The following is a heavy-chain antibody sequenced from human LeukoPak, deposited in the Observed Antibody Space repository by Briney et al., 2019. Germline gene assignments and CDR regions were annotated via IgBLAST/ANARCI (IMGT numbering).Heavy chain of an antibody. J-gene: IGHJ4*02. CDR2: ICGTGATT. CDR1: GFTFSSYA. V-gene: IGHV3-23*01. Sequence: GGSLRLSCAASGFTFSSYAMSWVRQAPGKGLEWVSTICGTGATTYYADSVKGRFTISRDNSKSTLYLQMNSLRAEDTAVYYCVKGKEGRCYYVFHDWGQGTLVTVS. D-gene: IGHD3-16*01. CDR3: VKGKEGRCYYVFHD.